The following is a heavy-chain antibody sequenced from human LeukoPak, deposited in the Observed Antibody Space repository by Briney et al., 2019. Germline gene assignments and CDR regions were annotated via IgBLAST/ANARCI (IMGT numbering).Heavy chain of an antibody. Sequence: PGGSLRLSCAASGFTFSTYAMSWVRQAPGKGLECVSSISGRDGSTYYADSVKGRFTISRDNSKNTLYLQMNSLRAGDTAIYYCAKAGNIRFDYWGQGTLVTVSP. CDR2: ISGRDGST. J-gene: IGHJ4*02. V-gene: IGHV3-23*01. D-gene: IGHD2/OR15-2a*01. CDR1: GFTFSTYA. CDR3: AKAGNIRFDY.